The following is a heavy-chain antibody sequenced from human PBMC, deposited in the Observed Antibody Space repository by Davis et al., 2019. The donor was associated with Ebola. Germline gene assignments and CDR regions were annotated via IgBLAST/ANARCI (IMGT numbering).Heavy chain of an antibody. J-gene: IGHJ4*02. Sequence: ASVKVSCKASGGTFSSYAISWVRQAPGQGLEWLGWIRAYNVNTNYAQKLQGRVTMTTDTSTSTAYMDLRSLRSDDTAVYYSTRNYNGSGSYYNADYWGQGTLVTVSS. CDR1: GGTFSSYA. V-gene: IGHV1-18*01. CDR3: TRNYNGSGSYYNADY. D-gene: IGHD3-10*01. CDR2: IRAYNVNT.